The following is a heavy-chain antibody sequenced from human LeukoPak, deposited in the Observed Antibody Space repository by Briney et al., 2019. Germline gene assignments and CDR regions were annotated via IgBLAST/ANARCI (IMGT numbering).Heavy chain of an antibody. V-gene: IGHV5-51*01. CDR3: ARCRDEYGAYD. D-gene: IGHD5-12*01. J-gene: IGHJ4*01. Sequence: GESLKISCKGSGYTFTSYWIAWVRQMPGKGLEWMGIIYPGDSDTRYSPSFEGQVTISADKSISTAYLQWSSLKASDTAMYYCARCRDEYGAYDWGQGSLVTVSS. CDR1: GYTFTSYW. CDR2: IYPGDSDT.